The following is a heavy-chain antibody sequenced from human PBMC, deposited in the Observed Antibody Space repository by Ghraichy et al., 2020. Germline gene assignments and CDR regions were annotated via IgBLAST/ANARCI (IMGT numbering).Heavy chain of an antibody. V-gene: IGHV3-7*01. CDR1: GFIFSGYG. CDR2: IKKDGSET. D-gene: IGHD3-10*01. CDR3: ARDLVGGCYFDY. Sequence: GGSLRLSCAASGFIFSGYGMSWVRQAPGKGPEWVANIKKDGSETYYVDSVKGRFTISRDNAKNSLYLQMNSLRAEDTAVYYCARDLVGGCYFDYWGQGALVTGSP. J-gene: IGHJ4*02.